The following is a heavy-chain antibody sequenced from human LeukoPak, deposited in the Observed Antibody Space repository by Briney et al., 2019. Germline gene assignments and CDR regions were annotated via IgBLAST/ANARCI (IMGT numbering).Heavy chain of an antibody. CDR2: ISGGGGNT. J-gene: IGHJ4*02. Sequence: PAGGSLRLSCAASGFTFRTYAMSWVRQAPGKGLEWVSAISGGGGNTSYADSVKGRFTISRDNSKNTLYLQMNSLRAEDTAIYYCAKAPLYDNSGYKLGIFDYWGQGTLVTVSS. CDR3: AKAPLYDNSGYKLGIFDY. CDR1: GFTFRTYA. D-gene: IGHD3-22*01. V-gene: IGHV3-23*01.